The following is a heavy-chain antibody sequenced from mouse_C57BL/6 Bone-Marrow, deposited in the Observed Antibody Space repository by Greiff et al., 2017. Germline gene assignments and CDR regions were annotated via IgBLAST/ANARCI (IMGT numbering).Heavy chain of an antibody. CDR3: AGAMDY. CDR2: IDPSDSYT. V-gene: IGHV1-50*01. Sequence: QVQLQQPGAELVKPGASVKLSCKASGYTFTSYWMQWVKQRPGQGLEWIGEIDPSDSYTNYNQKFKGKATLTVDTSSSTAYMQLSSLTSGDSAVYYCAGAMDYWGQGTSVTVSA. CDR1: GYTFTSYW. J-gene: IGHJ4*01.